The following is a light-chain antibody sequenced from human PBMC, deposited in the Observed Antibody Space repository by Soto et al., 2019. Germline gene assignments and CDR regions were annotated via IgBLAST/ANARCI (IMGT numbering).Light chain of an antibody. CDR1: QSVSSN. V-gene: IGKV3-15*01. CDR2: GAS. CDR3: QQYNNCPPYT. J-gene: IGKJ2*01. Sequence: EIVMTQSPATLSVSPGERATLSCRASQSVSSNLAWYQQKPGQAPRLLIYGASTRATGIPARFSGSGSGTEFTLTISNLQSKDFAVYYCQQYNNCPPYTFGQGTKLEIK.